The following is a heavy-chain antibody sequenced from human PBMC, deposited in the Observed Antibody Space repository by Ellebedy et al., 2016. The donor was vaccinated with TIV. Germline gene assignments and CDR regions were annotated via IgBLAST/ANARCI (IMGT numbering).Heavy chain of an antibody. V-gene: IGHV3-11*06. CDR3: ARDRDSSGWPDAFDI. CDR2: ISSSSSYT. Sequence: GESLKISCAASGFTFSDYYMSWIRQAPGKGLEWVSYISSSSSYTNYADSVKGRFTISRDNAKNSLYLQMNSLRAEDTAVYYCARDRDSSGWPDAFDIWGQGTMVTVSS. CDR1: GFTFSDYY. J-gene: IGHJ3*02. D-gene: IGHD6-19*01.